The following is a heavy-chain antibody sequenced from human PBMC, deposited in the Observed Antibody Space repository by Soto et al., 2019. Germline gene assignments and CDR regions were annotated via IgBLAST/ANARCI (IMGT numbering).Heavy chain of an antibody. D-gene: IGHD3-22*01. V-gene: IGHV1-69*06. CDR3: AGGGRYYYDSSGYSLDY. J-gene: IGHJ4*02. CDR2: IIPIFGTA. CDR1: GGTFSSYA. Sequence: QVQLVQSGAEVKKPGSSVKVSCKASGGTFSSYAISWVRQAPGQGLEWMGGIIPIFGTANYAQKFQGRVTITADKSTSTAYMGLSSLGSEDTAVYYCAGGGRYYYDSSGYSLDYWGQGTLVTVSS.